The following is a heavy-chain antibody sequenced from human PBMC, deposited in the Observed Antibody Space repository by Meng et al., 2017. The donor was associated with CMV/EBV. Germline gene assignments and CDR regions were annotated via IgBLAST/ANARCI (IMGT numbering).Heavy chain of an antibody. D-gene: IGHD6-13*01. Sequence: SETLSLTCTVSGGSVSSGSYYWSWIRQPPGKGLEWIGYIYYSGSTNYNPSLKSRVTISVDTSKNQFSLKLSSVTAADTAVYYCARECIAAAGTPYYYYGMDVWDQGTTVTVSS. J-gene: IGHJ6*02. CDR3: ARECIAAAGTPYYYYGMDV. CDR2: IYYSGST. CDR1: GGSVSSGSYY. V-gene: IGHV4-61*01.